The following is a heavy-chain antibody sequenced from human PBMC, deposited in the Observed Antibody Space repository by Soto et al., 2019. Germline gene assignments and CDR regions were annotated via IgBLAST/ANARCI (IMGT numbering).Heavy chain of an antibody. Sequence: PSETLSLTCXVSGDSVTSNHFFWGWIRRPPGRGLEWIASIYRDGSTYIRPSLKSRVSMSLDTSKNQFSLKLNSVTPDDTAVYYCGREVLGLCSSTGCYNWFDPWGQGILVTVSS. CDR2: IYRDGST. V-gene: IGHV4-39*02. CDR1: GDSVTSNHFF. D-gene: IGHD2-2*01. CDR3: GREVLGLCSSTGCYNWFDP. J-gene: IGHJ5*02.